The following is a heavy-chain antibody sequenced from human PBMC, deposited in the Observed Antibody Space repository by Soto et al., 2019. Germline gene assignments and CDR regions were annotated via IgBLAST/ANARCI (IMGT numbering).Heavy chain of an antibody. CDR2: IIPIFGAT. V-gene: IGHV1-69*06. J-gene: IGHJ6*02. Sequence: GASVKVSCKASGGSFSNYTISWVRQAPGQGLEWMGGIIPIFGATNYAQKFQGRVTITADKSTSTAYMELSSLRSEDTAMYSCARGVGGGYSFGAYYYYGMDVWGQGTTVTVSS. D-gene: IGHD5-18*01. CDR1: GGSFSNYT. CDR3: ARGVGGGYSFGAYYYYGMDV.